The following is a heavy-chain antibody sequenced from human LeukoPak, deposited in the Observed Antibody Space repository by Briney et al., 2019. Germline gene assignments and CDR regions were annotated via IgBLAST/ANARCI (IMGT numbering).Heavy chain of an antibody. J-gene: IGHJ4*02. CDR1: GFTFSSYS. V-gene: IGHV3-21*04. CDR3: AKGGGWYLFSDDY. D-gene: IGHD6-19*01. CDR2: ISSSSSYI. Sequence: KPGGSLRLSCAASGFTFSSYSMNWVRQAPGKGLEWVSSISSSSSYIYYADSVKGRFTISRDNSKNTLYLQMNSLRAEDTAVYYCAKGGGWYLFSDDYWGQGTLVTVSS.